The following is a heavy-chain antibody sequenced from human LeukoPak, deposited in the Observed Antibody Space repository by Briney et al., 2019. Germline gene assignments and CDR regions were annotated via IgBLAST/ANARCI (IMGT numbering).Heavy chain of an antibody. V-gene: IGHV1-2*02. D-gene: IGHD2-2*03. CDR1: GYTFTGYY. CDR3: ARSRFGYCSSTSCYRLFDY. Sequence: ASVKVSCKASGYTFTGYYIHWVRQAPGQGLEWMGLINPNSGGTNSTQKFQGRVTMTSDTSISTAYMDLSRLRSDDTAVYYCARSRFGYCSSTSCYRLFDYWGQGTLVTVSS. CDR2: INPNSGGT. J-gene: IGHJ4*02.